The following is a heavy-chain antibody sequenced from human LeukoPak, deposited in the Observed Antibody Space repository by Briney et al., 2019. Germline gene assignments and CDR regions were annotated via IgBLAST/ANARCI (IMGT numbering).Heavy chain of an antibody. CDR1: GFTFNSYS. V-gene: IGHV3-7*01. CDR2: IKQDGSEK. Sequence: PGRSLRLSCAASGFTFNSYSMHWVRQAPGKGLEWVANIKQDGSEKYYVDSVKGRFTISRDNAKNSLYLQMNSLRAEDTAVYYCARDAGEHYYDSSGYVDVWGKGTTVTVSS. D-gene: IGHD3-22*01. CDR3: ARDAGEHYYDSSGYVDV. J-gene: IGHJ6*03.